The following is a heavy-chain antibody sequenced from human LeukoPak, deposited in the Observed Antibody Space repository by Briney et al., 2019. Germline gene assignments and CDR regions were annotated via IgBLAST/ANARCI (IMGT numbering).Heavy chain of an antibody. CDR3: ARDHDYGNFGTYADY. J-gene: IGHJ4*02. CDR1: GDSVSRNSVA. V-gene: IGHV6-1*01. D-gene: IGHD4-11*01. CDR2: TYYGSKWYN. Sequence: SQTLSLTCAISGDSVSRNSVAWNWIRQSPSRGLEWLGRTYYGSKWYNDYALFVESRITINPDTSKNQFSLQLNSVTPADTAVYYCARDHDYGNFGTYADYWGQGTLVTVSP.